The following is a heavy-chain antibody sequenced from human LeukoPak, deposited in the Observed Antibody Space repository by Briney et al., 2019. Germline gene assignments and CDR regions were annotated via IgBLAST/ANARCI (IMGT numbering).Heavy chain of an antibody. CDR2: ISGSGGGT. Sequence: GESLRLSCAASGFTFSSYAMTWVRQAPGKGLEWVSAISGSGGGTYYADSVKGRFTISRDNSKHTLYLQRNSLGAEDTAGYYCAERLYGGKYKGASDIWGQGTMVTVSS. J-gene: IGHJ3*02. V-gene: IGHV3-23*01. CDR1: GFTFSSYA. CDR3: AERLYGGKYKGASDI. D-gene: IGHD1-26*01.